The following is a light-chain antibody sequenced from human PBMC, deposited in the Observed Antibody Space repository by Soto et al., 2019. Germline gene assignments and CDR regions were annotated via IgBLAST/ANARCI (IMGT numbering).Light chain of an antibody. J-gene: IGKJ1*01. CDR3: QQRHCTPRT. V-gene: IGKV1-39*01. CDR2: DAY. CDR1: QRISTY. Sequence: DIQMTRSPSSLSASVGDRVSIICRASQRISTYLTWYQQKPGKDGKLLIYDAYNLHSGVTPSFSGGGSGTDFTLTISSLQPEDSATYYCQQRHCTPRTFGPVTQVDIK.